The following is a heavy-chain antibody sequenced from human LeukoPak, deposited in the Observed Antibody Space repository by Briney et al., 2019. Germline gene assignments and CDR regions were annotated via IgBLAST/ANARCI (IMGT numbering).Heavy chain of an antibody. CDR2: IYYSGST. J-gene: IGHJ5*02. CDR3: ARIVVVPAAMTVGWFDP. Sequence: SETLSLTCTVSGGSISRGGYYWSWIRQHPGKGLEWIGYIYYSGSTYYNPSLKSRVTISVDTSKNQFSLKLSSVTAADTAVYYCARIVVVPAAMTVGWFDPWGQGTLVTVSS. D-gene: IGHD2-2*01. V-gene: IGHV4-31*03. CDR1: GGSISRGGYY.